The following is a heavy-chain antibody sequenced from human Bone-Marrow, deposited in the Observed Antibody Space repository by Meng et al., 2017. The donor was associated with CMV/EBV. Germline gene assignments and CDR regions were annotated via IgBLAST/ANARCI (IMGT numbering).Heavy chain of an antibody. J-gene: IGHJ4*02. CDR2: VTGGGGST. CDR3: AKYFDLWSGYGSYFDS. Sequence: ESLKISCAASGFPFSNYAMSWVRQAPGKGLEWVSGVTGGGGSTYYADSVKGRFTISRDNSKNTLYLQMNNLRAKDTATYYCAKYFDLWSGYGSYFDSWGRGTLVTVSS. V-gene: IGHV3-23*01. CDR1: GFPFSNYA. D-gene: IGHD3-3*01.